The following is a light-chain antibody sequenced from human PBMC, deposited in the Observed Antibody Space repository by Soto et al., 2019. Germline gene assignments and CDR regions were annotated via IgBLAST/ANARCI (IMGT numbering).Light chain of an antibody. CDR2: GAS. J-gene: IGKJ3*01. CDR1: QSVSSN. CDR3: HQYNNWPPFT. V-gene: IGKV3-15*01. Sequence: EIVMTQSPATLSVSPGERATLSCRASQSVSSNLAWYQQKPGQAPRLLIYGASTRAASIPARFSGSGSGTEFSLTSSNHQSEDFAVYYCHQYNNWPPFTFGPGTKVDIK.